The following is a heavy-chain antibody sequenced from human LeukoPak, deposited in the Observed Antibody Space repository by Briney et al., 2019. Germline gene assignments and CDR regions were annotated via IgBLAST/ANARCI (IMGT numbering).Heavy chain of an antibody. Sequence: NASETLSLTCTVSGGSIGSSSYHWGWIRQPPGKGLEWIGTIYYTGSTYYNSSLKSRVTISVDTSKNQFSLKLTSVTAADTAVYYCARWAMAAADYWGQGTLVTVSS. CDR3: ARWAMAAADY. J-gene: IGHJ4*02. D-gene: IGHD6-13*01. V-gene: IGHV4-39*01. CDR1: GGSIGSSSYH. CDR2: IYYTGST.